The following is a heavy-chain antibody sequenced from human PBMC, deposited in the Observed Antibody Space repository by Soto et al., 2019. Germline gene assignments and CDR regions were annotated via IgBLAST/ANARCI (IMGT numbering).Heavy chain of an antibody. V-gene: IGHV4-4*02. CDR2: VSHTGNT. Sequence: QVQLQESGPGLVKPSGTLALTCAVSRGSITSSNWWSWVRQPPGKGLEWIGEVSHTGNTNYIPSLKSRVTISVDKSRNQFSLRLSSVTAADTAVYYCARNRYGGYDFDYWGQGTLVTVSS. D-gene: IGHD5-12*01. CDR1: RGSITSSNW. CDR3: ARNRYGGYDFDY. J-gene: IGHJ4*02.